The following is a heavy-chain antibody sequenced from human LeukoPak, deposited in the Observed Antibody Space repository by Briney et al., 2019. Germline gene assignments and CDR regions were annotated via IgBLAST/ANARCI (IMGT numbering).Heavy chain of an antibody. CDR3: ARVGVYYYDSSGYYAFDI. J-gene: IGHJ3*02. V-gene: IGHV1-18*01. CDR1: GYTFTGFG. D-gene: IGHD3-22*01. Sequence: GASVKVSCKASGYTFTGFGISWVRQAPGQGLEWMGWISVYNGNTNYAQKLQGRVTMTTDTSTSTAYMELRSLRSDDTAVYYCARVGVYYYDSSGYYAFDIWGQGTMITVSS. CDR2: ISVYNGNT.